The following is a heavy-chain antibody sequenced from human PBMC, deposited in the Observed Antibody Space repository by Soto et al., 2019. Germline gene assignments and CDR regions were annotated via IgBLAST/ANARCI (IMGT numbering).Heavy chain of an antibody. J-gene: IGHJ4*02. Sequence: GGSLRLSCAASGFTFSSYGMHWVRQAPGKGLEWVAVIWYDGSNKYYADSVKGRFTISRDNSKNTLYLQMNSLRAEDTAVYYCAIDRGVLWFGDPITGYFDYWGQGTLVTVSS. CDR3: AIDRGVLWFGDPITGYFDY. CDR1: GFTFSSYG. V-gene: IGHV3-33*01. D-gene: IGHD3-10*01. CDR2: IWYDGSNK.